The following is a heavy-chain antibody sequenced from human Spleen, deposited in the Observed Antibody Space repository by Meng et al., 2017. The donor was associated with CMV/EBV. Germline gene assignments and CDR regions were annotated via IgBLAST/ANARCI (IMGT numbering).Heavy chain of an antibody. CDR2: IYSGGSST. CDR1: GFTFSSYA. Sequence: GESLKISCAASGFTFSSYAMSWVRQAPGKGLEWVSVIYSGGSSTYYADSVKGRFTISRDSAKNSLYLQMNSLRAEDTAVYCCARGRFLEWLSRTNYYGMDVWGQGTTVTVSS. V-gene: IGHV3-23*03. CDR3: ARGRFLEWLSRTNYYGMDV. J-gene: IGHJ6*02. D-gene: IGHD3-3*01.